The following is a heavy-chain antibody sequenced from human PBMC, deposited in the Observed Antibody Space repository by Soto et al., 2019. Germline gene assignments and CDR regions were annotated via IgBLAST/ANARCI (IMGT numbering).Heavy chain of an antibody. CDR1: GGSLSGYY. CDR3: ARLSGSYNDRYFDY. D-gene: IGHD1-26*01. V-gene: IGHV4-34*01. Sequence: SETLSLTCAVYGGSLSGYYWSWIRQSPGKGLEWIGQINHSGSANYHPSLKSRVTIFVHTSENEFSLKLHSVTAADTAVYYCARLSGSYNDRYFDYWGQGALVTVSS. CDR2: INHSGSA. J-gene: IGHJ4*02.